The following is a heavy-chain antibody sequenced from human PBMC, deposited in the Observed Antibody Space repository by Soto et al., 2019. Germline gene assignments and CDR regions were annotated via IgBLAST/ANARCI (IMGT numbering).Heavy chain of an antibody. V-gene: IGHV3-23*01. D-gene: IGHD4-17*01. CDR3: AKAAHYGGYYFDY. J-gene: IGHJ4*02. Sequence: PGGSLRLSCAASGFTFRSYAMSWVRQAPGKGLEWVSAITGSGGTTYYADSVKGRFTISRDNSKNTLYLQMNSLRAEDTAVYYCAKAAHYGGYYFDYWGQGTLVTVSS. CDR1: GFTFRSYA. CDR2: ITGSGGTT.